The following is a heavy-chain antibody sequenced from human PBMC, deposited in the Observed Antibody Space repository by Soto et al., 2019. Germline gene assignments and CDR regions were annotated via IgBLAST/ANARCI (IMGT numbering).Heavy chain of an antibody. Sequence: SETLSLTCTVSGGSITSYYWSWIRQPPGKGLEWIGNIYFSGSTNYNRSLKSRVTISVDTSKNQFSLKLSSVTAADTAVYYCARRWGGYSGYDNRNDYWGQGTLVTVSS. CDR3: ARRWGGYSGYDNRNDY. V-gene: IGHV4-59*08. CDR2: IYFSGST. CDR1: GGSITSYY. D-gene: IGHD5-12*01. J-gene: IGHJ4*02.